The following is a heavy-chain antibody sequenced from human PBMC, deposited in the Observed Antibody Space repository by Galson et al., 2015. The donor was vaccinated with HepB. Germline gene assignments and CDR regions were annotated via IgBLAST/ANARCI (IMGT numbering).Heavy chain of an antibody. J-gene: IGHJ6*02. D-gene: IGHD6-13*01. CDR2: ISSSSSTI. CDR3: ASLYSSSWYNDYYYGMDV. Sequence: SLRLSCAASGFTFSSYSMNWVRQAPGKGLEWVSYISSSSSTIYYADSVKGRFTISRDNAKNSLYLQMNSLRAEDTAVYYCASLYSSSWYNDYYYGMDVWGQGTTVTVSS. CDR1: GFTFSSYS. V-gene: IGHV3-48*04.